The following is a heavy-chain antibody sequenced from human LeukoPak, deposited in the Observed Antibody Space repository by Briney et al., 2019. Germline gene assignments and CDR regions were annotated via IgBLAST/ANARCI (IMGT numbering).Heavy chain of an antibody. J-gene: IGHJ5*02. CDR2: IYTSGST. V-gene: IGHV4-61*02. CDR1: GDSISSGPYY. D-gene: IGHD3-9*01. CDR3: ARWLRYFDWSTRYWFDP. Sequence: PSQTLSLTCTVSGDSISSGPYYWSWIRQPAGKGLEWIGRIYTSGSTNYNPSLKSRVSISVDTSKNQFSLKLSSVTAADTAVYYCARWLRYFDWSTRYWFDPWGQGTLVTVSS.